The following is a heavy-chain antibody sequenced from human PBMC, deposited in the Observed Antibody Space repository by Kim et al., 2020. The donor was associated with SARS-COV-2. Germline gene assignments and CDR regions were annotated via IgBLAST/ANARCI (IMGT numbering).Heavy chain of an antibody. CDR3: AREPAAFDY. V-gene: IGHV4-4*07. J-gene: IGHJ4*02. D-gene: IGHD6-25*01. Sequence: SSNSHPSLKSRVTMSVATSKNQFSLRLSSVTAADTAVYYCAREPAAFDYWGQGTLVTVSS. CDR2: SS.